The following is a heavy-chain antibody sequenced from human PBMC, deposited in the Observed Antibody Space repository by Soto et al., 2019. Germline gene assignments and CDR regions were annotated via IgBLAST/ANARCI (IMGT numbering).Heavy chain of an antibody. Sequence: QLQLQESGPGLVKPWETLSLTCTVSYGSISVSNVFWGWVRQPPGKGLEWIGNIHYSGTAYFNPSLGTRVTFPVDTSKNQFSLTLYSVTAADTAVYYCARTTGRHLDFWGQGILVTVSS. CDR2: IHYSGTA. CDR1: YGSISVSNVF. J-gene: IGHJ4*02. CDR3: ARTTGRHLDF. D-gene: IGHD4-4*01. V-gene: IGHV4-39*01.